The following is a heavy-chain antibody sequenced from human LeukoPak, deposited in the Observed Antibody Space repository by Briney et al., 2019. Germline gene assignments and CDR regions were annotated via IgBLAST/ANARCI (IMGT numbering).Heavy chain of an antibody. CDR3: ARVRYCSGGSCYGLFAFDI. D-gene: IGHD2-15*01. J-gene: IGHJ3*02. CDR2: IIPIFGTA. Sequence: SVKVSCKASGGTFSSYAISWVRQAPGQGLEWMGRIIPIFGTANYAQKFQGRVTITTDESTITAYMELSSLRSEDTAVYYCARVRYCSGGSCYGLFAFDIWGQGTMVSLSS. CDR1: GGTFSSYA. V-gene: IGHV1-69*05.